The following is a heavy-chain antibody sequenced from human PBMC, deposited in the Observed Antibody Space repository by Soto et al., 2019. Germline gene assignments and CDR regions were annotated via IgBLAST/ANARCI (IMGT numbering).Heavy chain of an antibody. CDR3: AKSGGDIVIVPSAAEY. CDR2: ISGSGGAT. D-gene: IGHD2-2*01. V-gene: IGHV3-23*01. J-gene: IGHJ4*02. Sequence: GGSLRLSCAASGFTFSSYALSWVRQAPGTGLEWVSAISGSGGATHYADSVKGRFTISRDNSKNTLYLQMNSLRAEDTAVYYCAKSGGDIVIVPSAAEYWGQGALVTVSS. CDR1: GFTFSSYA.